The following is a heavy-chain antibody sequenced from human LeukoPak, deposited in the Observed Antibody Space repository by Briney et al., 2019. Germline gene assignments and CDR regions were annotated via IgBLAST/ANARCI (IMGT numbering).Heavy chain of an antibody. Sequence: SETLSLTCTVSGGSISSSSYYWSWIRQPPGKGLEWIGYIYYSGSTNYSPSLKSRVTISVDTSKNQFSLKLSSVTAADTAVYYCARHQSRPGYFDYWGQGTLVTVSS. J-gene: IGHJ4*02. CDR1: GGSISSSSYY. CDR2: IYYSGST. CDR3: ARHQSRPGYFDY. V-gene: IGHV4-61*05. D-gene: IGHD6-6*01.